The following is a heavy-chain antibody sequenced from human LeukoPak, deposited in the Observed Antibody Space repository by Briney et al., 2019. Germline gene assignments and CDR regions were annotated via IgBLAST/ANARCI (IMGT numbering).Heavy chain of an antibody. CDR1: GYSFTSYW. V-gene: IGHV5-51*01. D-gene: IGHD5-18*01. J-gene: IGHJ5*02. CDR3: ARQLWLRGDWFDP. Sequence: GESLKISCKGSGYSFTSYWIGWVRQMPGKGLEWMGIIYPGDSDTRYSPTFQGQVTISADKSISTAYLQWSSLKASDTAMYYCARQLWLRGDWFDPWGQGTLVTVSS. CDR2: IYPGDSDT.